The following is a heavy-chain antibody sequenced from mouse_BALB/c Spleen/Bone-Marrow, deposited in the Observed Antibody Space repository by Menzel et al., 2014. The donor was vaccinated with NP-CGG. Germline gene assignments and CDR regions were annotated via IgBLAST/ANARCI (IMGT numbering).Heavy chain of an antibody. CDR3: ARHRYYFDY. CDR2: ISSGGGST. Sequence: EVKLMESGGGLVKPGGSLKLSCAASGFAFSSYDMSWVRQTPEKRLEWVAYISSGGGSTYYPDTVKGRLTISRDNAKNTLYLQMSSLKSEDTAMYYCARHRYYFDYWGQGTTLAVSS. V-gene: IGHV5-12-1*01. CDR1: GFAFSSYD. J-gene: IGHJ2*01.